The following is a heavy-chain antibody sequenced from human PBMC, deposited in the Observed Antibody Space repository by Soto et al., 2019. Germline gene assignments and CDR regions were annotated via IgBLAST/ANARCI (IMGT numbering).Heavy chain of an antibody. V-gene: IGHV1-46*03. Sequence: ASVKVSCKASGGTFSSYTISWLRQAPGQGLEWMGIINPSGGTTVYAQEFQGRVTMTRDTSTSTVYMELSSLRSEDTAVYYCARARQSSGWYYFDYCGPGTLVTVSS. CDR3: ARARQSSGWYYFDY. D-gene: IGHD6-19*01. CDR1: GGTFSSYT. CDR2: INPSGGTT. J-gene: IGHJ4*02.